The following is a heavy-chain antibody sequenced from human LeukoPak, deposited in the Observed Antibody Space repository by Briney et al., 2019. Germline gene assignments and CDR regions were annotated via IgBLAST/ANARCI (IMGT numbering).Heavy chain of an antibody. CDR2: VSHSGST. J-gene: IGHJ5*02. Sequence: PSETLSLTCTVSGYSISSNYYWGWIRQPPGKGLDWIGIVSHSGSTYYNPSLKSRVTISIDTSKNQFSLNLTSLTAADTAVYYCARADSSGWYFSGWFDPWGQGTLVTVSS. CDR1: GYSISSNYY. V-gene: IGHV4-38-2*02. D-gene: IGHD6-19*01. CDR3: ARADSSGWYFSGWFDP.